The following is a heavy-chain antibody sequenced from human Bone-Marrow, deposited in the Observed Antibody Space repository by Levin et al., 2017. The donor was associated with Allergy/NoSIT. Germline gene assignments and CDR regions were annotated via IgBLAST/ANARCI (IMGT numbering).Heavy chain of an antibody. CDR2: FDREDGET. D-gene: IGHD6-25*01. CDR1: GYTLTELS. V-gene: IGHV1-24*01. J-gene: IGHJ4*02. CDR3: ATAFLAPAGVFDY. Sequence: GESLKISCKVSGYTLTELSIHWVRQAPGKGLEWMGNFDREDGETVYAQKFQGRVTMTEDTSRDTAYMELSSLRSEDTAIYYCATAFLAPAGVFDYWGQGTLVTVSS.